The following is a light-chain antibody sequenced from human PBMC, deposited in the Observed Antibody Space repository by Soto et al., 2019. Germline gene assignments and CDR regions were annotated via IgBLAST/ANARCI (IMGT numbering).Light chain of an antibody. CDR2: GAS. CDR3: QCYGSSPPHT. Sequence: EIVLTQSPGTLSLSPGEGATLSCRGSQSVRNNYLAWYQQKPGQAPRLLISGASNRAAGIPDRFSGSGSGTDFTLTISRLESEDFAVYYCQCYGSSPPHTFGQGTKLEIK. V-gene: IGKV3-20*01. J-gene: IGKJ2*01. CDR1: QSVRNNY.